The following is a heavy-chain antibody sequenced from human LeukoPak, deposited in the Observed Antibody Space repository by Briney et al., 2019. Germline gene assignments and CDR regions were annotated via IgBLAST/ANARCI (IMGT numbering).Heavy chain of an antibody. V-gene: IGHV3-23*01. CDR1: GFPFSSYA. Sequence: GGSLRLSCAASGFPFSSYAMSWVRQAPGKGLEWVSAISGSGGSTFYADSVKGRFTISRDNSKNTLYLQMNSLRAEDTAVYYCAKFGRITIFGVVDYWGQGTLVTVSS. D-gene: IGHD3-3*01. CDR2: ISGSGGST. J-gene: IGHJ4*02. CDR3: AKFGRITIFGVVDY.